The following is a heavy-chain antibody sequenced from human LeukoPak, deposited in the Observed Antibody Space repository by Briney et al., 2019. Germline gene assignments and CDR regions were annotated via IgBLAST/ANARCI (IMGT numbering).Heavy chain of an antibody. J-gene: IGHJ5*02. CDR3: AKSSTYYDYVWGSYRPNWFDP. V-gene: IGHV3-7*01. CDR2: IKQDGSEK. D-gene: IGHD3-16*02. CDR1: GFTFSSYW. Sequence: GGSLRLSCAASGFTFSSYWMSWDRQAPGKGLECVANIKQDGSEKYYVDSVKGRFTISRDNAKNSLYLQMSSLRAEDTAVYYCAKSSTYYDYVWGSYRPNWFDPWGQGTLVTVSS.